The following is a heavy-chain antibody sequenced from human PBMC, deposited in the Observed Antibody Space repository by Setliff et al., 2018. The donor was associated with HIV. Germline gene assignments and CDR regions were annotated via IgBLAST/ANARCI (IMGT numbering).Heavy chain of an antibody. Sequence: SETLSLTCAVSGYSISSNFLWGWVRQPPGQGLEWIGSIHHAGSTYYNPSLKSRVRISLDTSKNQFSLKLSFVTAADTAVYYCARWGGPGLQLVPFDYWGQGTLVTVSS. J-gene: IGHJ4*02. D-gene: IGHD6-13*01. CDR3: ARWGGPGLQLVPFDY. V-gene: IGHV4-38-2*01. CDR2: IHHAGST. CDR1: GYSISSNFL.